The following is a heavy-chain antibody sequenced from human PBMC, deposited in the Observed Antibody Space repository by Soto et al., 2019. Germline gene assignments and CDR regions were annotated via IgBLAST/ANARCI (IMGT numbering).Heavy chain of an antibody. CDR3: AHRVLRTVFGLVTTTAIYFDF. D-gene: IGHD3-3*01. V-gene: IGHV2-5*02. CDR2: IYWDDDK. CDR1: GFSLTTSGVG. J-gene: IGHJ4*02. Sequence: QITLNESGPTVVRPTETLTLTCRFSGFSLTTSGVGVGWIRQSPGKAPEWLALIYWDDDKRYSASLKSRLTITKDTSKNQVVLTVSDSYPTDTATYYCAHRVLRTVFGLVTTTAIYFDFWGQGTPVAVSS.